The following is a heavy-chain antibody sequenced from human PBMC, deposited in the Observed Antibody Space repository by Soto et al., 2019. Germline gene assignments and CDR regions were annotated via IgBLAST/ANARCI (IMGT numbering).Heavy chain of an antibody. CDR2: IYYGGST. V-gene: IGHV4-39*01. Sequence: QLQLQESGPGLVKPSETLSLTCTVSGGSISSSTYYWGWVRQPPGKGLEWIGSIYYGGSTYYNPSLKSRVTISVDASKNQFSLNLSSVTAADTAVYYCAVPVTAGDYWGQGTLVTVSS. CDR1: GGSISSSTYY. J-gene: IGHJ4*02. CDR3: AVPVTAGDY. D-gene: IGHD2-21*02.